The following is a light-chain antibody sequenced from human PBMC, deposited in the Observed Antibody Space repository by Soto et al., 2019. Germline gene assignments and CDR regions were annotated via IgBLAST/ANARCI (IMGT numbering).Light chain of an antibody. J-gene: IGKJ2*03. CDR1: QSISTT. CDR3: QQSYITLYS. V-gene: IGKV1-39*01. Sequence: DIQMTQSPSSLSASVGDRVTITCRASQSISTTLSWYQKKPGKAPKLLISGASSLQSGVPSRFSGSGSGTDFSRTISRLQPEDFAIYFCQQSYITLYSFGQGTNLETK. CDR2: GAS.